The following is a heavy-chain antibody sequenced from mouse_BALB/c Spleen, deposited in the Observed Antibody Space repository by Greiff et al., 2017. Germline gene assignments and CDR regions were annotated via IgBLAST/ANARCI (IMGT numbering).Heavy chain of an antibody. Sequence: EVQLVESGGGLVKPGGSLKLSCAASGFAFSSYDMSWVRQTPEKRLEWVAYISSGGGSTYYPDTVKGRFTISRDNAKNTLYLQMSSLKSEDTAMYYCARTYGNSFAYWGQGTLVTVSA. CDR2: ISSGGGST. J-gene: IGHJ3*01. V-gene: IGHV5-12-1*01. CDR1: GFAFSSYD. CDR3: ARTYGNSFAY. D-gene: IGHD2-1*01.